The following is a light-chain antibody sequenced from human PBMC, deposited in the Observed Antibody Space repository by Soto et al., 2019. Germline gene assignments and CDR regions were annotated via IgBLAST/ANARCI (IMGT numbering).Light chain of an antibody. CDR2: EVN. CDR1: SSDVGGYNY. J-gene: IGLJ3*02. CDR3: SSYAGSNDFVV. Sequence: QLVLTQPPSASGSPGQSVTISCTGTSSDVGGYNYVSWYQHHPGKAPKLMIYEVNKRPSGVPDRFSGSKSGDTASLTVSGLQAEDEAHYYCSSYAGSNDFVVFGGGTKLTVL. V-gene: IGLV2-8*01.